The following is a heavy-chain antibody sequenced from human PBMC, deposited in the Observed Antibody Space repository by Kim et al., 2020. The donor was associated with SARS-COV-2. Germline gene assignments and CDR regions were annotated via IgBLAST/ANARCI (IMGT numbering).Heavy chain of an antibody. J-gene: IGHJ5*02. D-gene: IGHD3-16*01. V-gene: IGHV3-9*01. Sequence: DSWKGRFTISRDNAKNSLYLQMNSLRAEDTALYYCAKDMWGRSVRGWFDPWGQGTLVTVSS. CDR3: AKDMWGRSVRGWFDP.